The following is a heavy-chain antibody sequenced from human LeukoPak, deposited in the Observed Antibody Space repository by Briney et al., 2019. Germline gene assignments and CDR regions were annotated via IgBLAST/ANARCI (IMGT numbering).Heavy chain of an antibody. CDR1: GYTFTSYA. D-gene: IGHD5-18*01. V-gene: IGHV7-4-1*01. J-gene: IGHJ5*02. Sequence: GASVKVSCKASGYTFTSYAMNWVRQAPGQGLEWMGWINTNTGNPTYAQGFTGRFVFSLDTSVSTAYLQIGSLKAEDTAVYYCARSGYSYGYGYGNNWFDPWGQGTLVTVSS. CDR2: INTNTGNP. CDR3: ARSGYSYGYGYGNNWFDP.